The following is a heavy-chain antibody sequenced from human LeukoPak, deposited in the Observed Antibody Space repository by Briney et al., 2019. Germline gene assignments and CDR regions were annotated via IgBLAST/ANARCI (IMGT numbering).Heavy chain of an antibody. CDR3: ARQSLGIVGAEGAFDI. J-gene: IGHJ3*02. D-gene: IGHD1-26*01. Sequence: PSEALSLTCTVSGGSISSYYWSWIRQPPGKGLEWIGYIYYSGSTNYNPSLKSRVTISVDTSKNQFSLKLSSVTAADTAVYYCARQSLGIVGAEGAFDIWGQGTMVTVSS. V-gene: IGHV4-59*08. CDR2: IYYSGST. CDR1: GGSISSYY.